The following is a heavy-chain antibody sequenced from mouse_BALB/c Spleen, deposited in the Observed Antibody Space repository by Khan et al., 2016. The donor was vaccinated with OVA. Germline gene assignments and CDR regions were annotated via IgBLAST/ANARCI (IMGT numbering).Heavy chain of an antibody. V-gene: IGHV2-6-1*01. D-gene: IGHD2-10*01. Sequence: QMQLEESGPGLVAPSQSPSITCTISGSSSTNYGIHWVRQPPGKGLEWLVVIWSDGSTTYNSALKSRLTITKDNSKSQVFLKMNSLQTDDTAIYFCARXPYYHYNVMDYWGQGTSVTVSS. J-gene: IGHJ4*01. CDR2: IWSDGST. CDR1: GSSSTNYG. CDR3: ARXPYYHYNVMDY.